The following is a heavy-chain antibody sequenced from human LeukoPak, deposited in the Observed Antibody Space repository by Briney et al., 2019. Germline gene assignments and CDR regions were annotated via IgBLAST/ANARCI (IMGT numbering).Heavy chain of an antibody. Sequence: NPSETLSLTCTVSGGSISSGGYYWSWIRQPPGKGLEWIGYIYHSGSTYYNPSLKSRVTISVDRSKNQFSLKLSSVTAADTAVYYCARAPDTVAIDYWGQGTLVTVSS. J-gene: IGHJ4*02. CDR1: GGSISSGGYY. CDR2: IYHSGST. V-gene: IGHV4-30-2*01. D-gene: IGHD5-12*01. CDR3: ARAPDTVAIDY.